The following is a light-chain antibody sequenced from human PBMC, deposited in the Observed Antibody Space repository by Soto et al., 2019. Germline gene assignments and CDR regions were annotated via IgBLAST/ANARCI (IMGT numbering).Light chain of an antibody. CDR2: GAF. CDR3: QQYGTSPWT. Sequence: EIVLTQSPGTLSLSPGERATLSCRASQSISSNYLAWYQQKPGQAPRLLIYGAFSRAVGIPDNFSGSGSGKDFTLTIYRLETEDFAVYYCQQYGTSPWTFGQGTKVEIK. CDR1: QSISSNY. J-gene: IGKJ1*01. V-gene: IGKV3-20*01.